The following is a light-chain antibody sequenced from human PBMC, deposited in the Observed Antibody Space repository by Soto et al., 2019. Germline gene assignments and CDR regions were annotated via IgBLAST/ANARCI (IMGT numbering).Light chain of an antibody. Sequence: QSVLPQPPSVSGAPGQRVTISGTGGSSNLGAGYDVHWYQQLPGTAPKLLIYTNTNRPPGGPDRFSGSESGTSASLAITALPAEDGADYCGQSYDSSLSRYGFGAGTKVTVL. J-gene: IGLJ1*01. CDR1: SSNLGAGYD. CDR2: TNT. V-gene: IGLV1-40*01. CDR3: QSYDSSLSRYG.